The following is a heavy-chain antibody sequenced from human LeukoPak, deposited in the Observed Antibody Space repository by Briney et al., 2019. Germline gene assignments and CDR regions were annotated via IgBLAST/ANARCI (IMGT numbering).Heavy chain of an antibody. D-gene: IGHD6-19*01. J-gene: IGHJ4*02. V-gene: IGHV3-72*01. Sequence: PSETLSLTCAVSGGSISSYYWSWIRQPPGKGLEWVGRSRNKAKSYTTEYAASVKGRFTILRDDSKNSLSLQMNSLKTEDTAVYYCVRVGSVAGSDYLDYWGQGTLVTVSS. CDR1: GGSISSYY. CDR3: VRVGSVAGSDYLDY. CDR2: SRNKAKSYTT.